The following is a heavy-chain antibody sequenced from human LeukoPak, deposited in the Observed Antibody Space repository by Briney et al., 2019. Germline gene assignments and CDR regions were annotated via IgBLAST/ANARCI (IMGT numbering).Heavy chain of an antibody. CDR2: ISGSSATT. CDR1: GFTFSSYS. J-gene: IGHJ4*02. D-gene: IGHD6-13*01. V-gene: IGHV3-48*02. CDR3: ARDQAAGLDH. Sequence: PGGSLRLSCAASGFTFSSYSMNWVRQAPGKGLECVSYISGSSATTYYADSVKGRFTISRDNAKNSLCLQMNSLSDDDTAVYYCARDQAAGLDHWGQGTLVTVSS.